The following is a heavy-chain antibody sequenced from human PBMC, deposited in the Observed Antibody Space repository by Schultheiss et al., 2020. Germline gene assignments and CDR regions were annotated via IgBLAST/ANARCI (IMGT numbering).Heavy chain of an antibody. J-gene: IGHJ3*02. Sequence: SGPTLVKPTQTLTLTCTFSGFSLSTSGVGVGWIRQPPGKALEWLALIYWDDDKRYSPSLKSRLTITKDTSKNQVVLKMTNMDPVDTATYYCARMTRNSGYSDAFDIWGQGTMVTVSS. CDR2: IYWDDDK. D-gene: IGHD3-22*01. V-gene: IGHV2-5*02. CDR3: ARMTRNSGYSDAFDI. CDR1: GFSLSTSGVG.